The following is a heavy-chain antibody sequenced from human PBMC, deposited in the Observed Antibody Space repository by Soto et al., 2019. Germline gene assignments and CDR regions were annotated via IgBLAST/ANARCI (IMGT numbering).Heavy chain of an antibody. CDR3: ATANYGERD. Sequence: ELQVLGSGGGLVQPGGSLRLTCAASGFTLSEYGTSWVRQAPGKGLEWVSFVSGSGDSTYYTDSVKGRFTISRDSSKNTVCLQMNSLRAEDTAVYYCATANYGERDWGQGTLVTVSS. CDR1: GFTLSEYG. D-gene: IGHD3-10*01. CDR2: VSGSGDST. J-gene: IGHJ4*02. V-gene: IGHV3-23*01.